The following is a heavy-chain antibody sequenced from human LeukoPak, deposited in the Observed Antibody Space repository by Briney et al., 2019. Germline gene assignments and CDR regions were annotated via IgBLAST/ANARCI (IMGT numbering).Heavy chain of an antibody. CDR1: GGTFSSYA. D-gene: IGHD3/OR15-3a*01. CDR2: IIPIFGTA. Sequence: SVKVSCKASGGTFSSYAISWVRQAPGQGLEWMGGIIPIFGTANYAQKLQGRVTMTTDTSTSTAYMELRSLRSDDTAVYYCARFERWTGTVYLDYWGQGTLVTVSS. J-gene: IGHJ4*02. V-gene: IGHV1-69*05. CDR3: ARFERWTGTVYLDY.